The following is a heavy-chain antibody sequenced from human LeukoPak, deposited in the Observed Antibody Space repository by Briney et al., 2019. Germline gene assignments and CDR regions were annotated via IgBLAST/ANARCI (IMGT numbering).Heavy chain of an antibody. Sequence: SQTLSLTCAISGDSVSSNSAAWNWIRQSPSRGLEWLGRTYYRSKWYDDYAASVKSRTNSSPDTSKNQFSLQLNSVTPEDTAVYYCAREHGVRGVHFDSWGQGTLVTVSS. CDR2: TYYRSKWYD. V-gene: IGHV6-1*01. CDR3: AREHGVRGVHFDS. J-gene: IGHJ4*02. D-gene: IGHD3-10*01. CDR1: GDSVSSNSAA.